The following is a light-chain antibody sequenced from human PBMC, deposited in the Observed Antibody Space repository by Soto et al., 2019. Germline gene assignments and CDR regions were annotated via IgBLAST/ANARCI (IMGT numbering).Light chain of an antibody. V-gene: IGKV3-20*01. Sequence: EIVSTQSPGTLSLSPGEGATLSYLASQSVSNNYLAWYQQKPGQAPRLLIYGASNRATGIPDRFSGSGSGTDFTLTISRLEPEDFAVYYCQQYGSSGTFGQGTKVDIK. J-gene: IGKJ1*01. CDR1: QSVSNNY. CDR2: GAS. CDR3: QQYGSSGT.